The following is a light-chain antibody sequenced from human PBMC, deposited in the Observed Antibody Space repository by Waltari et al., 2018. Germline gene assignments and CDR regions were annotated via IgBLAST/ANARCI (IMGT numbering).Light chain of an antibody. CDR3: QEYIGGT. CDR2: QAT. J-gene: IGKJ1*01. V-gene: IGKV1-5*03. Sequence: DSQMTQSPSSLSASIGDRVTITRRASETISDGLAWYQQKPGSVPKLLIFQATILDRGLPSRFSGSGFGTEFTLTISSLEPEDFATYYCQEYIGGTFGQGTKVDIK. CDR1: ETISDG.